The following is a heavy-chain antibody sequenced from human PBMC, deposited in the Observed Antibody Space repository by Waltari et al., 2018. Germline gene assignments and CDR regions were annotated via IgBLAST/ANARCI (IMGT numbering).Heavy chain of an antibody. J-gene: IGHJ4*02. V-gene: IGHV3-48*02. CDR2: ISSSANII. Sequence: EVQLVESGGGLVQPGGSLRLSCAVSGFTFSSYSRNWVRQAPGNGLEWVSYISSSANIIYYADSVKGRFTISRDNARNSLYLQMNSLRDEDTAVYYCARTQTSDYWGQGTLVTVSS. CDR3: ARTQTSDY. CDR1: GFTFSSYS.